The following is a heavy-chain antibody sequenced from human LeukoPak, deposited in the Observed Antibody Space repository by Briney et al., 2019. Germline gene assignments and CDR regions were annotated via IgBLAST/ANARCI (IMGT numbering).Heavy chain of an antibody. Sequence: ASVKVSCKASGYTFTSYYMHWVRQAPGQGLEWMGWISVYNGNTNYAQKLQGRVTMTTDTSTSTAYMELRSLRSDDTAVYYCARKAAADYWGQGTLVTVSS. V-gene: IGHV1-18*04. J-gene: IGHJ4*02. CDR2: ISVYNGNT. CDR3: ARKAAADY. D-gene: IGHD6-13*01. CDR1: GYTFTSYY.